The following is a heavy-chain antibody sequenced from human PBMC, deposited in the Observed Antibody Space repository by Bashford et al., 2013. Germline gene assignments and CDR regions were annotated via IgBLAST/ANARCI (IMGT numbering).Heavy chain of an antibody. D-gene: IGHD6-13*01. Sequence: VRQAPGKGLEWVGHILSKTDGGARDYAAPVKGRFTISRDDSKNTLYLQMNSLKSEDTAIYYCTVEAAAGNIYFQYWGQGTLVTVSS. CDR3: TVEAAAGNIYFQY. J-gene: IGHJ1*01. CDR2: ILSKTDGGAR. V-gene: IGHV3-15*01.